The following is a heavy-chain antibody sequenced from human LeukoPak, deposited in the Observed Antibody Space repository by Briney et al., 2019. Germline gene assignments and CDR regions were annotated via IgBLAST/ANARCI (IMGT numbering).Heavy chain of an antibody. J-gene: IGHJ6*02. CDR2: MNPNSGNT. CDR3: ARGLTYYDILTGYDDHYYGMDV. Sequence: ASVKVSCKTSGYTFTNYDINWVRQAAGQGLEWMGWMNPNSGNTGYAQKFQGRVTMTRNTSISTAYMELSSLRSEDTAVYYCARGLTYYDILTGYDDHYYGMDVWGQGTTVTVSS. D-gene: IGHD3-9*01. CDR1: GYTFTNYD. V-gene: IGHV1-8*01.